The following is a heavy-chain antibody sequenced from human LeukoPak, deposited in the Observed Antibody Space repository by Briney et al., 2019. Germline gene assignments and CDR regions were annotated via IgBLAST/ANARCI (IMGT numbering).Heavy chain of an antibody. Sequence: SETLSLTCTVSGGSINKYYWSWIRQPPGKGLEWIAYIYYSGATYYNPSLQSRVTISVDTSKNQLSLKLSSVTAADTAVYYCARHDYGGNSAWFDPWGQGTLVTVSS. CDR1: GGSINKYY. CDR2: IYYSGAT. V-gene: IGHV4-59*01. D-gene: IGHD4-23*01. CDR3: ARHDYGGNSAWFDP. J-gene: IGHJ5*02.